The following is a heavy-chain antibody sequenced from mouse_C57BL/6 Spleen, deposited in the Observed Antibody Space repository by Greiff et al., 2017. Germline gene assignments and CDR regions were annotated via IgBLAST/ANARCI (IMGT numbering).Heavy chain of an antibody. CDR3: ASHYDYDGFAY. CDR1: GFSFTSYG. J-gene: IGHJ3*01. D-gene: IGHD2-4*01. CDR2: IWGVGST. V-gene: IGHV2-6*01. Sequence: VQRVESGPGLVAPSQSLSITCTVSGFSFTSYGVDWVRQSPGKGLEWLGVIWGVGSTNYNSALKSRLTISKDNSKSQVFLKMNSLQTDDTAMYCCASHYDYDGFAYWGQGTLVTVSA.